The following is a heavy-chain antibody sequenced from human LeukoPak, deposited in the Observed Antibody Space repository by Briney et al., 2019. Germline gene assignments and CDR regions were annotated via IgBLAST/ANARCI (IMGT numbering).Heavy chain of an antibody. CDR2: IYHSGST. V-gene: IGHV4-4*02. CDR3: ARSGRRGSGNWFDP. Sequence: SETLSLTCAVSGGSISSSNWWSWVRQPPGKGLEWIGEIYHSGSTNYNPSLKSRVTISVDTSKNQFSLKLSSVTAADTAVYYCARSGRRGSGNWFDPWGQGTLVTVSS. D-gene: IGHD3-10*01. J-gene: IGHJ5*02. CDR1: GGSISSSNW.